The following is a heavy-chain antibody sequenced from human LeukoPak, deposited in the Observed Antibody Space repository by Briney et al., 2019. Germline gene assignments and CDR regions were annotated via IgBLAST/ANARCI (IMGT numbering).Heavy chain of an antibody. CDR2: IRSKTYGGTA. CDR3: TRGLGGFTAYDDY. Sequence: HPGGSLRLSCTASGFSVGDYAMSWVRQAPGKGLEWVGFIRSKTYGGTADYAASVEGRFTISRDDSNNIVYLQMNSLKTEDTAVYYCTRGLGGFTAYDDYWGQGTLVTVSS. D-gene: IGHD5-12*01. V-gene: IGHV3-49*04. CDR1: GFSVGDYA. J-gene: IGHJ4*02.